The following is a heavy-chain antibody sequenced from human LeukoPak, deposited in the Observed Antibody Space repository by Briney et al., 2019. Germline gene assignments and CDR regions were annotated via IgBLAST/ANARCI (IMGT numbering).Heavy chain of an antibody. CDR3: ARDLGYSGFDWAP. V-gene: IGHV4-38-2*02. D-gene: IGHD5-12*01. CDR1: GYSISSGYY. CDR2: IYSSGNT. J-gene: IGHJ5*02. Sequence: SETLSLTCTVSGYSISSGYYWGWIRQPPGKRLEWVGSIYSSGNTYYNPTLKSRVTISVDTSKNQFSLNLTSVTAADAAVYYCARDLGYSGFDWAPWGQGTLVTVPS.